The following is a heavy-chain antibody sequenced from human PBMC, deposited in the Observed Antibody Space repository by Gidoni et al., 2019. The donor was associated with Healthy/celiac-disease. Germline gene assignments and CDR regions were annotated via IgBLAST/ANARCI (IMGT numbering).Heavy chain of an antibody. CDR3: ARDRVWSGYSNNWFDP. J-gene: IGHJ5*02. D-gene: IGHD3-3*01. CDR2: IIPILGIA. V-gene: IGHV1-69*08. Sequence: QVQLVQSGAEVKKPGSSVKVSCKASGGTLSSYTISWVRQAPGQGLEWMGRIIPILGIANYAQKFQGRVTITADKSTSTAYMELSSLRSEDTAVYYCARDRVWSGYSNNWFDPWGQGTLVTVSS. CDR1: GGTLSSYT.